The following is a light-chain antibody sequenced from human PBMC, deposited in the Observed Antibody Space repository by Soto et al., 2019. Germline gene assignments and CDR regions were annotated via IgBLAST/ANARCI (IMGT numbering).Light chain of an antibody. CDR2: GNS. J-gene: IGLJ1*01. CDR3: LSYDSSLSGDV. Sequence: QSVLTQPPSVSGAPGQRVTISCTGSSSNIGAGYEVHWYQQLPRAAPKLLIYGNSNRPSGVPDRFSGSKSGTSASLAITGLQAEDEADYYCLSYDSSLSGDVFGTGTKLTVL. CDR1: SSNIGAGYE. V-gene: IGLV1-40*01.